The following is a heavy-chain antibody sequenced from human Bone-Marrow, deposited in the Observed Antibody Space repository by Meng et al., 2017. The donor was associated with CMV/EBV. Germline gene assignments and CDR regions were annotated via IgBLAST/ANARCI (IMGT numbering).Heavy chain of an antibody. CDR3: ARVSGWGFDP. D-gene: IGHD1-26*01. CDR2: IYYSGST. V-gene: IGHV4-61*01. Sequence: SETLSLTCTVSGGSISSSSYYWSWIRQPPGKGLEWIGYIYYSGSTNYNPSLKSRVTISVDTSKNQFSLKLSSVTAADTAVYYCARVSGWGFDPWGQGTLVTVSS. CDR1: GGSISSSSYY. J-gene: IGHJ5*02.